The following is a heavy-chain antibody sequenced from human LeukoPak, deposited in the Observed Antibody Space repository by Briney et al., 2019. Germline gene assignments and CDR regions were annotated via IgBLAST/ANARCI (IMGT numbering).Heavy chain of an antibody. D-gene: IGHD6-6*01. CDR3: ARDVSSMFPNWIDP. J-gene: IGHJ5*02. CDR2: IWNSGST. CDR1: GDSISSRTYY. V-gene: IGHV4-31*03. Sequence: KPSETLSLTCSVSGDSISSRTYYWTWVRQHPEKGLEWIGYIWNSGSTNYNPALKSRVSISVDTSKNQFPLKLTSVTDADTAIYYCARDVSSMFPNWIDPWGQGILVIVSS.